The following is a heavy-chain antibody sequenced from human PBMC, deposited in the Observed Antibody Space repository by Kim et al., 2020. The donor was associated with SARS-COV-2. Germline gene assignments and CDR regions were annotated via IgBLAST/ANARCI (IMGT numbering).Heavy chain of an antibody. Sequence: PSVKGRVTISVDTSKNQFYRKLSSVTAADTAVYYCARDRYDILTAFYGMDVWGQGTTGTVSS. V-gene: IGHV4-31*02. D-gene: IGHD3-9*01. CDR3: ARDRYDILTAFYGMDV. J-gene: IGHJ6*02.